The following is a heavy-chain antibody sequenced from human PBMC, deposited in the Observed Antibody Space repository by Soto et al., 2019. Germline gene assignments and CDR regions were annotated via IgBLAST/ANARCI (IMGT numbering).Heavy chain of an antibody. J-gene: IGHJ4*02. V-gene: IGHV1-18*01. CDR1: GYTFTSYG. Sequence: ASVKVSCTASGYTFTSYGISWVRQAPGQGLEWMGWISTFNSHTDYAQKVQGRVAMTTDRSTGTAYMELRSLRSDDTAVYYCARGPLDYPIPDFDYWGQGTLVTVSS. CDR2: ISTFNSHT. CDR3: ARGPLDYPIPDFDY. D-gene: IGHD2-8*01.